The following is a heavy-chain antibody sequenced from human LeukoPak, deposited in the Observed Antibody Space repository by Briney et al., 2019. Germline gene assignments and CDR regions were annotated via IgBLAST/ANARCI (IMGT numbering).Heavy chain of an antibody. J-gene: IGHJ6*04. CDR3: ARDGRYGDFHLV. CDR2: IYTSGST. D-gene: IGHD4-17*01. Sequence: SETLSLTCTVSGGSISSGSYYWSGIRQPAGKGLEWIGRIYTSGSTNYDPSLKSRVTISVDTSKNQFSLKLSSVTAADTAVYYCARDGRYGDFHLVWGKGTTVTVSS. CDR1: GGSISSGSYY. V-gene: IGHV4-61*02.